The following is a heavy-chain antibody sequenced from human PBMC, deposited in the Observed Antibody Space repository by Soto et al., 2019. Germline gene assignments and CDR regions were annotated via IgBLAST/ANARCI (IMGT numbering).Heavy chain of an antibody. V-gene: IGHV4-59*01. D-gene: IGHD2-21*01. Sequence: QVQLQESGPGLVKPSETLSLTCTVSGGSISSYYWSWIRQPPGKGLEWIGYIYYSGSTNYNPSLKRRVTISVDTSKNQFSLKLSSVTAADTAVYYCARVPTLPGIIRDAFDIWGQGTMVTVSS. CDR2: IYYSGST. J-gene: IGHJ3*02. CDR1: GGSISSYY. CDR3: ARVPTLPGIIRDAFDI.